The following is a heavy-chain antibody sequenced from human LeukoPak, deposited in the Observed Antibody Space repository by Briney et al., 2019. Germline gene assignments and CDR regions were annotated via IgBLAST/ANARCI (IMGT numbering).Heavy chain of an antibody. CDR3: ARHVTVTYDAFDL. CDR1: GGSFSGYY. J-gene: IGHJ3*01. D-gene: IGHD4-11*01. V-gene: IGHV4-34*01. Sequence: SETLSLTCAVYGGSFSGYYWTWIRQPPGKGLEWIGEINHSGSTNYNPSLKSRVTISVDTSKNQFSLKLSSVTAADTAVYYCARHVTVTYDAFDLWGQGTMVTVSS. CDR2: INHSGST.